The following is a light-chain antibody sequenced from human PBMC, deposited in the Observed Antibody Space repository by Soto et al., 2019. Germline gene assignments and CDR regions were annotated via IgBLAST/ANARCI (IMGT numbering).Light chain of an antibody. CDR2: DVS. CDR1: SSDVGGYNY. CDR3: CSYAGRYPYV. J-gene: IGLJ1*01. V-gene: IGLV2-11*01. Sequence: QSALTQPRSVSGSPGQSVTMSCTGTSSDVGGYNYVPWYQQHPGKVPKLMIYDVSKRPSGVPDRFSGSKSGNTASLTISGLQAEDEADYYCCSYAGRYPYVFGTGTKVTVL.